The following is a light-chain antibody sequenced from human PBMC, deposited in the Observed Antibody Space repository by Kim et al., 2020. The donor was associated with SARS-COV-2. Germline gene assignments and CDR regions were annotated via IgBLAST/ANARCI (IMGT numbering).Light chain of an antibody. CDR1: QSVSSN. Sequence: VSPGERATLYCRASQSVSSNLAWYQQKPCKAPRLLIYGASTRATGIPARFSGSGSGTEFTLTNSSLQSEDFAVYYCQQYNNWPLTFGGGTKLEIK. J-gene: IGKJ4*01. CDR3: QQYNNWPLT. V-gene: IGKV3-15*01. CDR2: GAS.